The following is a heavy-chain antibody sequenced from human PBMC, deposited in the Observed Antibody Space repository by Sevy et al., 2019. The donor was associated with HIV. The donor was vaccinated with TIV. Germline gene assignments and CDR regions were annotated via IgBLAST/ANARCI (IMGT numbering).Heavy chain of an antibody. D-gene: IGHD1-7*01. Sequence: ASVKVSCQASGYTFTDYHIHWVRQAPGQGLEWMGRINPNIGGTKLPQKFQGRVTMTSDTSISTAYMEVSRLTSGDTAVYYCARDRILGTTDAPHGMDVWGQGTTVTVSS. J-gene: IGHJ6*02. CDR1: GYTFTDYH. V-gene: IGHV1-2*06. CDR3: ARDRILGTTDAPHGMDV. CDR2: INPNIGGT.